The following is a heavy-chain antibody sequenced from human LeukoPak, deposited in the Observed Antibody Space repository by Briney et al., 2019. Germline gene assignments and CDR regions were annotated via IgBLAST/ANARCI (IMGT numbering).Heavy chain of an antibody. CDR3: AKWGDYDVLTGYYVSDY. CDR1: GFTFSSYA. Sequence: GASLRLSCAASGFTFSSYAMSWVRQAPGKGLEWVSAITGSGGNTYYADSVRGRFTISRDNSKNTVFLQMNSLRAEDTAVYYCAKWGDYDVLTGYYVSDYWGQGTLVTVSS. J-gene: IGHJ4*02. CDR2: ITGSGGNT. D-gene: IGHD3-9*01. V-gene: IGHV3-23*01.